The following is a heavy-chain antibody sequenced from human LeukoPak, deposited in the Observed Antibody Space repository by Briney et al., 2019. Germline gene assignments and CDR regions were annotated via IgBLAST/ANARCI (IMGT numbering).Heavy chain of an antibody. J-gene: IGHJ4*02. CDR3: AKDVLLEDTAMVFDY. Sequence: GRSLRLSCAASGFIFSSYGMHWVRQAPGKGLEWVAVISYDGSNKYYADSVKGRFTISRDNSKNTLYLQMNSLRAEDTAVYYCAKDVLLEDTAMVFDYWGQGTLVTVSS. CDR2: ISYDGSNK. CDR1: GFIFSSYG. D-gene: IGHD5-18*01. V-gene: IGHV3-30*18.